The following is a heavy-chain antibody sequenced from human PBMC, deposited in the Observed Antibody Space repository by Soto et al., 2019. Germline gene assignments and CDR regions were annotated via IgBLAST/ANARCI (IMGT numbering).Heavy chain of an antibody. J-gene: IGHJ3*02. V-gene: IGHV3-23*01. CDR2: ISGSGGST. D-gene: IGHD3-3*01. Sequence: EVQLLESGGGLVQPGGSLRISCAASGFTFSIYSMTWVRQAPGKGLEWVSTISGSGGSTYHTDSVKGRFTISRDNSKNTLFLQLNSLRAEDTAVYYCAKDWTSIWGQGTMVTVSS. CDR3: AKDWTSI. CDR1: GFTFSIYS.